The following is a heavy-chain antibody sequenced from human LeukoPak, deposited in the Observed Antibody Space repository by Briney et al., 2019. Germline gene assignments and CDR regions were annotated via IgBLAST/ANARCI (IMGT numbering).Heavy chain of an antibody. CDR1: GGTFSTYA. J-gene: IGHJ5*02. V-gene: IGHV1-69*05. D-gene: IGHD6-6*01. Sequence: SVKVYCKASGGTFSTYAIHWMRRAAGQGLEWMGGIMPDFGTPNYVPKFQGRVTITMHESTNTAYMGLSSLRSEDTAMFYCATLHSISSLDSFDPWGQGTLVTVSS. CDR2: IMPDFGTP. CDR3: ATLHSISSLDSFDP.